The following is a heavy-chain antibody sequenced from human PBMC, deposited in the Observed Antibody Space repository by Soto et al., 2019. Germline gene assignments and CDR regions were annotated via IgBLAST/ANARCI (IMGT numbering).Heavy chain of an antibody. CDR3: AMVSAFDFWSGHFVFGWFDS. J-gene: IGHJ5*01. CDR2: ISATGFSK. Sequence: EVRLLESGGDFVQPGGSLRLACTASGFTFDTHAMAWVRQAPGKGLEWVTSISATGFSKYHADSVRDRITISRDNSKSTVYLHMNILRAEDTAVYHCAMVSAFDFWSGHFVFGWFDSWGQGTQVTVSS. V-gene: IGHV3-23*01. D-gene: IGHD3-3*01. CDR1: GFTFDTHA.